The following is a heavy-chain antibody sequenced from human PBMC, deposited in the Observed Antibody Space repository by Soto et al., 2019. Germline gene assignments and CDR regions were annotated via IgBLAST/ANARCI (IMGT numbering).Heavy chain of an antibody. CDR2: TSYDGNNK. Sequence: QLQLVESGGGVVQPGTSLRLSCTASGFMFKSYVMHWVRQAPGKGLEWVALTSYDGNNKYYGDSVKGRFTVSRDNSKNTLHLQMDSLRPEVTALDYCARWGTTGGFDLWGQGTLVSVSS. CDR3: ARWGTTGGFDL. J-gene: IGHJ4*02. D-gene: IGHD3-16*01. V-gene: IGHV3-30*19. CDR1: GFMFKSYV.